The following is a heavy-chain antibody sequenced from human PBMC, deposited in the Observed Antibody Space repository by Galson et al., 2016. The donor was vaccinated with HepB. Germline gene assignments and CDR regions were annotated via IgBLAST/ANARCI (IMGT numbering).Heavy chain of an antibody. CDR3: VRDKSSWNLGKFYYYGLDV. CDR2: ISYDGTDK. Sequence: SLRLSCAASGFTFNTYATHWVRQAPGKGLEWVALISYDGTDKYYADSVKGRFTISRDNSNNTTYVQMNSLRADDTAVYYCVRDKSSWNLGKFYYYGLDVWGHGTRVTVSS. D-gene: IGHD2-15*01. J-gene: IGHJ6*02. CDR1: GFTFNTYA. V-gene: IGHV3-30*04.